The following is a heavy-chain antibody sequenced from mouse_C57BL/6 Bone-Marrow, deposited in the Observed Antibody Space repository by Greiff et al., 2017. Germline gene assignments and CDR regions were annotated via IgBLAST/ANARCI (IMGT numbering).Heavy chain of an antibody. CDR2: LDPENGDT. CDR3: TSYYYGSSYFDY. V-gene: IGHV14-4*01. J-gene: IGHJ2*01. Sequence: DVKLQESGAELVRPGASVKLSCTASGFNIKDDYMHWVKQRPEQGLAWIGWLDPENGDTEYASKFQGKATITADTSSTTAYLQLSSLTSEDTAVYYCTSYYYGSSYFDYWGQGTTLTVSS. CDR1: GFNIKDDY. D-gene: IGHD1-1*01.